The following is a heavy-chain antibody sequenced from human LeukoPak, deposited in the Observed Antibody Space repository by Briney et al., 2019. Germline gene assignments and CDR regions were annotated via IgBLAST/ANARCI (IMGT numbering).Heavy chain of an antibody. CDR1: GGSFSGYY. V-gene: IGHV4-34*01. CDR3: ARHGVYSRKYCSSTSCASPYFDY. CDR2: INHSGST. J-gene: IGHJ4*02. D-gene: IGHD2-2*01. Sequence: SETLSLTCAVYGGSFSGYYWSWIRQPPGKGLEWIGEINHSGSTNYNPSLKSRVTISVDTSKNQFSLKLSSVTAADTAVYYCARHGVYSRKYCSSTSCASPYFDYWGQGTLVTVSS.